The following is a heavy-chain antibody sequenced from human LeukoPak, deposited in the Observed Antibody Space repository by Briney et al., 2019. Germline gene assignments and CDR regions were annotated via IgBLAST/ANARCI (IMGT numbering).Heavy chain of an antibody. CDR3: ARSSGGYYYDSSGRGYYFDY. V-gene: IGHV3-7*01. Sequence: GGSLRLSCAASGFTFNNYWMSWVRQAPGKGLEWVANMNQDGSEKYYVDSVKGRFTISRDNAKNSLYLQMNSLRAEDTAVYYCARSSGGYYYDSSGRGYYFDYWGQGTLVTVSS. CDR1: GFTFNNYW. D-gene: IGHD3-22*01. J-gene: IGHJ4*02. CDR2: MNQDGSEK.